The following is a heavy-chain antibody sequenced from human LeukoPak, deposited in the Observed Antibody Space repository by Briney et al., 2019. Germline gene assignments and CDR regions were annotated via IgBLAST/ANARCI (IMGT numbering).Heavy chain of an antibody. V-gene: IGHV3-30*04. CDR1: AFQKYS. D-gene: IGHD2-2*01. J-gene: IGHJ6*02. CDR2: ISYGGRNK. CDR3: ARRVERGGMDV. Sequence: GGSLRLSCTSSAFQKYSLHWVRQAPGKGLEWVAVISYGGRNKFYADSVKGRFTISRDTSKNTLFLQMDSLRTEDTAVYFCARRVERGGMDVWGRGTTVTVSS.